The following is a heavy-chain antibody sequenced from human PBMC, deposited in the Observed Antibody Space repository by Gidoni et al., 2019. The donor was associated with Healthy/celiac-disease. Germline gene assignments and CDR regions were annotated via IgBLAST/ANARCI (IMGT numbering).Heavy chain of an antibody. CDR1: GYPFTGYY. CDR2: INPNSGGT. Sequence: VQLVRSGAEVKNPGASVKVSCKASGYPFTGYYMHWVRQAPGQGIEWMGWINPNSGGTNYAKKFQGRVTMTRDTYMSTAYMELSRLRSDDTAVYYCAREGSSSMAFDYWGQGTLVTVSS. J-gene: IGHJ4*02. V-gene: IGHV1-2*02. D-gene: IGHD6-6*01. CDR3: AREGSSSMAFDY.